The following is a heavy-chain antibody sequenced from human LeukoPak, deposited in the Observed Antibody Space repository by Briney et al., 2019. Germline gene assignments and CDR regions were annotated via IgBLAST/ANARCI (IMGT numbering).Heavy chain of an antibody. CDR3: ATGGPAAMPGLYYYYGMDV. CDR1: AYTLTELS. J-gene: IGHJ6*02. D-gene: IGHD2-2*01. V-gene: IGHV1-24*01. Sequence: ASVKVSCKVSAYTLTELSMHWVRQAPGKGIEWMGGFDPEDGETIYAQKFQGRVTMAEDTSTDTAYMELSSLRSEDTAVYYCATGGPAAMPGLYYYYGMDVWGQGTTVTVSS. CDR2: FDPEDGET.